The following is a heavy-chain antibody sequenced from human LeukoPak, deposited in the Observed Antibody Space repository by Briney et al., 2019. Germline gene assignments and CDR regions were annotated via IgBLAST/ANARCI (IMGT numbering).Heavy chain of an antibody. CDR3: ARGVYIAAAQYGY. D-gene: IGHD6-13*01. Sequence: SETLSLTCTVSGGSISSYYWSWIRQPPGKGLGWIGYIYYSGTTNYNPSLKSRVTISVDTSKNQFSLKLSSVTAADTAVYYCARGVYIAAAQYGYWGQRTLVTVSS. CDR1: GGSISSYY. CDR2: IYYSGTT. V-gene: IGHV4-59*01. J-gene: IGHJ4*02.